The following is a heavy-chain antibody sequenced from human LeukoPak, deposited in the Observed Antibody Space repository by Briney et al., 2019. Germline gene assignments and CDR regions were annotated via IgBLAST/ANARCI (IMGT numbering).Heavy chain of an antibody. D-gene: IGHD6-13*01. CDR3: AIESIAAAIYYYYMDV. Sequence: GGSLRLSCAASGFTFSSYAMSWVRQAPGKGLEWVSAISGSGGSTYYADSVKGRFTISRDNSKNTLYLQMNSLRAEDTAVYYCAIESIAAAIYYYYMDVWGKGTTVTVSS. J-gene: IGHJ6*03. V-gene: IGHV3-23*01. CDR1: GFTFSSYA. CDR2: ISGSGGST.